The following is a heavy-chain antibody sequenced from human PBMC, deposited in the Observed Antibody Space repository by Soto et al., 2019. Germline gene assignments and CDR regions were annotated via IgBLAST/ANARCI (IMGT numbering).Heavy chain of an antibody. CDR2: IYSGGST. D-gene: IGHD2-21*02. V-gene: IGHV3-66*01. CDR3: ARDYYGGNSRLFDL. Sequence: EVQLVESGGGLVQPGGSLRLSCAASGFTVSSHYMSWVRQAPGKGLEWVSVIYSGGSTYYTDSVKGRFTISRDNSKNTLFLQMNSLRAEDTAVYYCARDYYGGNSRLFDLWGRGTLVTVSS. J-gene: IGHJ2*01. CDR1: GFTVSSHY.